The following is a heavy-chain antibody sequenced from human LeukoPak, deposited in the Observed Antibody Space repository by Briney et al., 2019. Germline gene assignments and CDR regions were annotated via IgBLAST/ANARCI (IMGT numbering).Heavy chain of an antibody. CDR3: AKDRVQWLVRGRPYYYFYMDV. J-gene: IGHJ6*03. Sequence: SGGSLRLSCAASGFTFSSFVLSWLRQAPGKGLEWVSYISGSSGRIYYADAVKGRFNISRDNSKNTLYLQMHSLRDEDTGVYYCAKDRVQWLVRGRPYYYFYMDVWGRGATVTVSS. CDR2: ISGSSGRI. CDR1: GFTFSSFV. V-gene: IGHV3-23*01. D-gene: IGHD6-19*01.